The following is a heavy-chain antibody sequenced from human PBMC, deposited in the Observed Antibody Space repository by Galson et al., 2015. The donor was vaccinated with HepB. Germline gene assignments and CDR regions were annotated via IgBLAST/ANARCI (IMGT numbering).Heavy chain of an antibody. CDR1: GGTFSSYA. J-gene: IGHJ5*02. Sequence: SVKVSCKASGGTFSSYAISWVRQAPGQGLEWMGGIIPIFGTANYAQKFQGRVTITADESTSTAYMELSSLRSEDTAVYYCARDDYGDYGWFDPWGQGTLVTVSS. CDR3: ARDDYGDYGWFDP. V-gene: IGHV1-69*13. CDR2: IIPIFGTA. D-gene: IGHD4-17*01.